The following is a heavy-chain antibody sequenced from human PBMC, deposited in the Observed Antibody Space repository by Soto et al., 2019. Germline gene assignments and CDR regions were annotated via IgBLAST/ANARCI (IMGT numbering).Heavy chain of an antibody. CDR1: GFSLSTNGVG. CDR2: IYWDDDK. D-gene: IGHD3-10*02. V-gene: IGHV2-5*02. J-gene: IGHJ4*02. CDR3: AHSPRITMYDY. Sequence: QITLKESGPTLVKPTQTLTLTCTFSGFSLSTNGVGVGWIRQPPGKALEWLALIYWDDDKRYSPSPKSRLTITKDTSKNRVVLTMTNMDPVDTATYYCAHSPRITMYDYWGQGTLVTVSS.